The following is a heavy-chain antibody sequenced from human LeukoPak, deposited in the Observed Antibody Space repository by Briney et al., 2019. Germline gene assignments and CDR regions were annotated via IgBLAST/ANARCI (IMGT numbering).Heavy chain of an antibody. V-gene: IGHV1-2*02. J-gene: IGHJ3*02. D-gene: IGHD6-25*01. CDR3: ARVGTGSWFGAFDI. CDR1: GYTFTGYY. Sequence: ASVKVSCKASGYTFTGYYMHWVRQAPGQGLEWMGWINPNSGGTNYAQKFQGRVTMTRDTSISTAYMELGRLRSDDTAVYYCARVGTGSWFGAFDIWGQGTMVTVSS. CDR2: INPNSGGT.